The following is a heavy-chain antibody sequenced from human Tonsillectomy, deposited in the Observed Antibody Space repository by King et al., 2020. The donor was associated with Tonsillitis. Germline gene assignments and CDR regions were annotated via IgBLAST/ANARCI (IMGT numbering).Heavy chain of an antibody. CDR1: GYTFTSYD. V-gene: IGHV1-8*01. D-gene: IGHD1-1*01. J-gene: IGHJ5*02. CDR3: ARSPELVNIYNWFDP. Sequence: QLVQSGAEVKKPGASVKVSCKASGYTFTSYDINWVRQATGQGLEWMGWMNPNSGNTGYAQKFQGRVTMTRNTSLSTAYMELSSLRSADTAVYYCARSPELVNIYNWFDPWGQGPLVTVSS. CDR2: MNPNSGNT.